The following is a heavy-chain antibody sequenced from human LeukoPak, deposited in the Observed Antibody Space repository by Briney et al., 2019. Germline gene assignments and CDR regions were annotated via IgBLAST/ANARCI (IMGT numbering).Heavy chain of an antibody. CDR2: INPNSGGT. Sequence: ASVKVSCKASGYTFTGYYMHWVRQAPGQGLEWMGWINPNSGGTNYAQKFQGRVTMTRDTSISTAYMELSRLRSDDTAVYYCARDYYDILTGGGDYWGQGTLVTVSS. CDR3: ARDYYDILTGGGDY. CDR1: GYTFTGYY. J-gene: IGHJ4*02. D-gene: IGHD3-9*01. V-gene: IGHV1-2*02.